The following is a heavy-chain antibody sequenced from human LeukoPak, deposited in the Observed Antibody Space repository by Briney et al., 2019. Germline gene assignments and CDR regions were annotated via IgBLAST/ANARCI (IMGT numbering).Heavy chain of an antibody. Sequence: GGTLRLSCVASGFTFSNYGMHGVRQAPGKGLEGVTVIWYDGIKKDYADTVEGRFTISREDAKNTLYLEMNSLRVEETAVYYCAREASGYYRDFWGQGTLVTVSS. J-gene: IGHJ4*02. CDR1: GFTFSNYG. CDR3: AREASGYYRDF. CDR2: IWYDGIKK. D-gene: IGHD3-3*01. V-gene: IGHV3-33*01.